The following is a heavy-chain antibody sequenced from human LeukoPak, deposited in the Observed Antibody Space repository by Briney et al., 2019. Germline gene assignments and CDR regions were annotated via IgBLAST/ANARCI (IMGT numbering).Heavy chain of an antibody. CDR3: AKEHVRYFDFATDQTIAY. V-gene: IGHV3-23*01. D-gene: IGHD3-9*01. Sequence: PGGSLRLSCAASGFTFSSYAMSWVRQAPGKGLEWVSAISGSGGSTYYADSVKGRFTISRDNSKNTLYLQMNSLRAEDTAVYYCAKEHVRYFDFATDQTIAYWGQGTLVTVSS. CDR1: GFTFSSYA. J-gene: IGHJ4*02. CDR2: ISGSGGST.